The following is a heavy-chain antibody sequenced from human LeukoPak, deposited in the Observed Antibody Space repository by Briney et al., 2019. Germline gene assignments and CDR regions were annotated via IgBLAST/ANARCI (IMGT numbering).Heavy chain of an antibody. CDR3: ARGPPQDYGYYYYYMDV. D-gene: IGHD4-17*01. V-gene: IGHV1-46*01. CDR2: INPSGGST. CDR1: GYTFTSYY. Sequence: ASVKVSCKASGYTFTSYYMHWVRQAPGQGLEWMGIINPSGGSTSYAQKFQGRVTMTRDMSTSTVYMELSSLRSEDTAVYYCARGPPQDYGYYYYYMDVWGKGTTVTVSS. J-gene: IGHJ6*03.